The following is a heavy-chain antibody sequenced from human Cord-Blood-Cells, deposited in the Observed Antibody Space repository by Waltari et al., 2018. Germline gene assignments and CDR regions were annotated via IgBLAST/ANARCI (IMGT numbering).Heavy chain of an antibody. CDR3: ARSMVRGARPDAFDI. CDR2: TYYRSKWYN. J-gene: IGHJ3*02. CDR1: GDSAPSNRAA. D-gene: IGHD3-10*01. V-gene: IGHV6-1*01. Sequence: QVQLQQSGPGLVKPSQTLSLTCSISGDSAPSNRAAWPWLRQSPSRGLEWLGRTYYRSKWYNDYAVSVKSRITINPDTSKNQFSLQLNSVTPEDTAVYYCARSMVRGARPDAFDIWGQGTMVTVSS.